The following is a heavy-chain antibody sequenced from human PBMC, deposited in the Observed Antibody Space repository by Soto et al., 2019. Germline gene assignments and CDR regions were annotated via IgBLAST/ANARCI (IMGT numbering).Heavy chain of an antibody. Sequence: SVKVSCKTSGFTFSSSAVHWVRQARGHRLQWIGWIDVGSANANYAQMLQERVTISRDMSTSTAYMELSSLRSDDTAVYYCARERHRDPKGYDFWSGYLRYPDDYYYGMDVWGQGTTVTVS. CDR3: ARERHRDPKGYDFWSGYLRYPDDYYYGMDV. D-gene: IGHD3-3*01. CDR2: IDVGSANA. J-gene: IGHJ6*02. V-gene: IGHV1-58*01. CDR1: GFTFSSSA.